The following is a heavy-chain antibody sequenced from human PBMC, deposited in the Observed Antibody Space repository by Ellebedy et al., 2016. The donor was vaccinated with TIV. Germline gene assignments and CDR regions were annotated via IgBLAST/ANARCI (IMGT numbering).Heavy chain of an antibody. CDR2: INSDETST. Sequence: GESLKISXAASGFTLRRYAMSWVRQAPGKGLVWVSRINSDETSTSYADSVKGRFTISRDNAKNTLYLQMNSLRAEDTAVYYCARGDSTSWYANYYYYGMDVWGQGTTVTVSS. J-gene: IGHJ6*02. V-gene: IGHV3-74*01. D-gene: IGHD6-13*01. CDR3: ARGDSTSWYANYYYYGMDV. CDR1: GFTLRRYA.